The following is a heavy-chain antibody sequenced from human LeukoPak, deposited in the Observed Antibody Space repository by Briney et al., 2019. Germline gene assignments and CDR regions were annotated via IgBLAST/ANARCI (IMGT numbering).Heavy chain of an antibody. CDR1: GFTFSSYS. Sequence: GGSLRLSCAASGFTFSSYSMNWVRQAPGKGLEWVSSISSSSYIYYADSVKGRFTISRDNAKNSLYLQMNSLRAEDTAVYYCARVGENGRIAAAGIRDYYYMDVWGKGTTVTVSS. CDR3: ARVGENGRIAAAGIRDYYYMDV. J-gene: IGHJ6*03. V-gene: IGHV3-21*01. CDR2: ISSSSYI. D-gene: IGHD6-13*01.